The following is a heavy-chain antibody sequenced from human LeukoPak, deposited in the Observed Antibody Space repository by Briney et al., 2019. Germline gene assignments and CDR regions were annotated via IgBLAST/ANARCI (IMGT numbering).Heavy chain of an antibody. CDR1: GFTFGGRL. Sequence: GGSLRLSCAVSGFTFGGRLMHWVRQAPGKGLVWVALIKDDGSNTNYADSVKGRFTASRDDAKNTVYLQMSSLRAEDTAVYYCHPLAFVTNWGQGTLVTVSS. V-gene: IGHV3-74*01. CDR3: HPLAFVTN. D-gene: IGHD2-8*01. CDR2: IKDDGSNT. J-gene: IGHJ4*02.